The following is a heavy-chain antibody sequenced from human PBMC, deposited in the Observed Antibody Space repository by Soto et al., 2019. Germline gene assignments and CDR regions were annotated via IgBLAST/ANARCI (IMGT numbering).Heavy chain of an antibody. J-gene: IGHJ4*02. Sequence: QVQLVESGGGVVQPGRSLRLSCAASGFTFSSYGMHWVRQAPGKGLEWVAVISYDGSNKYYADSVKGRFTISRDNSKNPLYLKMNGLRAEDTAVYYWAKITGTPPGDSWGQETLVTVSS. CDR3: AKITGTPPGDS. D-gene: IGHD1-20*01. V-gene: IGHV3-30*18. CDR1: GFTFSSYG. CDR2: ISYDGSNK.